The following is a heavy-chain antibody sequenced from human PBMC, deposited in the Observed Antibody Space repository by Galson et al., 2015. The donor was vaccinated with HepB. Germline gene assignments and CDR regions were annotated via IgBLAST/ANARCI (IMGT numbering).Heavy chain of an antibody. Sequence: SLRLSCAASGFTFSSYWMSWVRQAPGKGREWVANIKQDGSEKYYVDSVKGRFTISRDNAKNSLYLQMNSLRAEDTAVYYCARFRPDLSYDFWSGPAGFDYWGQGTLVTVSS. J-gene: IGHJ4*02. D-gene: IGHD3-3*01. V-gene: IGHV3-7*03. CDR1: GFTFSSYW. CDR2: IKQDGSEK. CDR3: ARFRPDLSYDFWSGPAGFDY.